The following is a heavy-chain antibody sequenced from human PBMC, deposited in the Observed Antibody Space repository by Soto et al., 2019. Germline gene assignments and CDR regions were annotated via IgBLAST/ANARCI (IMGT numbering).Heavy chain of an antibody. CDR1: GGSISSSSYY. CDR3: ARHRDYGGNSVAFDI. D-gene: IGHD4-17*01. J-gene: IGHJ3*02. Sequence: QLQLQESGPGLVKPSETLSLTCTVSGGSISSSSYYWGWIRQPPGKGLEWIGSIYYSGSTYYNPSLKSRVTISVDTSKNQFSLKLSSVTAADTAVYYCARHRDYGGNSVAFDIWGQGTMVTVSS. V-gene: IGHV4-39*01. CDR2: IYYSGST.